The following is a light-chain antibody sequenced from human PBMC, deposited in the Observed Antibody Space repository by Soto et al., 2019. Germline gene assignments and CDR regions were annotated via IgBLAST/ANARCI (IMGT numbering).Light chain of an antibody. CDR3: QQYYSTVYT. CDR1: QSVLYSSNNKNY. CDR2: WAS. J-gene: IGKJ2*01. Sequence: DIVMTQSPDSLAVSLGERATINCKSSQSVLYSSNNKNYLSWFQQKPGQPPKLLIYWASIRESGVPDRFSGSVSGTDFTLTISSLQAEDVAVYYCQQYYSTVYTFGQGTKLEIK. V-gene: IGKV4-1*01.